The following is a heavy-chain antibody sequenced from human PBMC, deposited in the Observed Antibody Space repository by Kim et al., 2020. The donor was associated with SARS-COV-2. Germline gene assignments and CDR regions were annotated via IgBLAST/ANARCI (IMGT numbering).Heavy chain of an antibody. CDR1: GYNFNTYG. V-gene: IGHV1-18*04. CDR2: ISPKNGKT. CDR3: ARDQDFSVEY. Sequence: ASVKVSCKASGYNFNTYGISWVRQAPGQGLEWMGWISPKNGKTNYAQNFRDRISMTTDISTSTAHIELRSLRSDDTAMYYCARDQDFSVEYWGQGTLVTV. J-gene: IGHJ4*02.